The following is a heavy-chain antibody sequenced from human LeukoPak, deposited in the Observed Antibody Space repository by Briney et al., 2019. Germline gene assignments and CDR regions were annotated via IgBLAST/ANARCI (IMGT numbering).Heavy chain of an antibody. J-gene: IGHJ2*01. CDR1: GGSISSGGYY. CDR3: ARASAHRGIAVAGVYWYFDL. CDR2: IYYSGST. V-gene: IGHV4-61*08. D-gene: IGHD6-19*01. Sequence: PSETLSLTCTVSGGSISSGGYYWSWIRQHPGKGLEWIGYIYYSGSTNYNPSLKSRLTISVDTSKNQFSLKLTSVTAADTAVYYCARASAHRGIAVAGVYWYFDLWGRGTLVTVSS.